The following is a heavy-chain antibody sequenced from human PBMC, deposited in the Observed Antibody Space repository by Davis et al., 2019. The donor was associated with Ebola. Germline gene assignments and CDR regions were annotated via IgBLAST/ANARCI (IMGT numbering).Heavy chain of an antibody. D-gene: IGHD5-24*01. CDR2: IRSKANSYAT. Sequence: GESLKISCAASGFTFSGSAMHWVRQASGKGLEWVGRIRSKANSYATAYAASVKGRSTISRDDSKNTAYLQMNSLKTEDTAVYYCTCTIQMAPTDYWGQGTLVTVSS. V-gene: IGHV3-73*01. CDR1: GFTFSGSA. J-gene: IGHJ4*02. CDR3: TCTIQMAPTDY.